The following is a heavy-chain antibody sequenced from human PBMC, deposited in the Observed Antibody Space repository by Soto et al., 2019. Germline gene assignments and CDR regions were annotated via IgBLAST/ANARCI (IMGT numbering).Heavy chain of an antibody. CDR3: ARDFPVQPSTTYYYYYGMDV. J-gene: IGHJ6*02. CDR1: GFTFSSYS. V-gene: IGHV3-48*02. Sequence: PGGSLRLSCAASGFTFSSYSMNWVRQAPGKGLEWVSYISSSSSTIYYADSVKGRFTISRDNAKNSLYLQMNSLRDEDTAVYYCARDFPVQPSTTYYYYYGMDVWGQETTVTVSS. CDR2: ISSSSSTI. D-gene: IGHD1-1*01.